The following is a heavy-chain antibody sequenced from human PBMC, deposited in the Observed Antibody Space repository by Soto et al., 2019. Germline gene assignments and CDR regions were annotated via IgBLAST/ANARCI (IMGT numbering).Heavy chain of an antibody. D-gene: IGHD1-26*01. V-gene: IGHV3-74*01. CDR3: ARGGAMGVDY. Sequence: GGSLRLSCTASGFTFNTHWMHWVRQAPGKGLVWVSRIYFDGITTNYADSVKGRLTASRDNAKNTVSVHVNTLRDEDTAVYYCARGGAMGVDYWGQGTLVTVSS. J-gene: IGHJ4*02. CDR2: IYFDGITT. CDR1: GFTFNTHW.